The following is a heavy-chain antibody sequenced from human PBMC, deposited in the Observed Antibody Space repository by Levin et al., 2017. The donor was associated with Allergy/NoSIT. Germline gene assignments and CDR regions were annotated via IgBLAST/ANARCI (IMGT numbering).Heavy chain of an antibody. D-gene: IGHD6-19*01. V-gene: IGHV4-38-2*01. J-gene: IGHJ4*02. CDR3: ARARYSSGWYAYYFDN. Sequence: SETLSLTCAVSGYSISSGDYWGWVRQPPERGLEYIGSVYHSGRTNYNPSLKSRVSILVDTSKNQFSLKLSSVTAADTAVYYCARARYSSGWYAYYFDNWGQGALVAVSS. CDR1: GYSISSGDY. CDR2: VYHSGRT.